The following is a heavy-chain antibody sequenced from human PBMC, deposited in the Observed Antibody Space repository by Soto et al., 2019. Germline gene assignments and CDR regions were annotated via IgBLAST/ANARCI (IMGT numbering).Heavy chain of an antibody. CDR3: ARDKRYSGYDSIDY. Sequence: GGSLRLSCAASGFTFNTYGMHWVLQAPGKGLEWVALIWYDGSNKYYADSVKGRFTISRDNSKNTLYLQMNSLRAEDTAVYYCARDKRYSGYDSIDYWGQGTLVTVSS. D-gene: IGHD5-12*01. J-gene: IGHJ4*02. CDR1: GFTFNTYG. V-gene: IGHV3-33*01. CDR2: IWYDGSNK.